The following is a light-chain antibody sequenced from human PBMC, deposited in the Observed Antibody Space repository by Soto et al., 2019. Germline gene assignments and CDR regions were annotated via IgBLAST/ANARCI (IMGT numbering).Light chain of an antibody. CDR2: KAS. CDR3: QHYNSYPWT. V-gene: IGKV1-5*03. CDR1: QTISSW. J-gene: IGKJ1*01. Sequence: DIQMTQSPSTLSGSVGARLTITGRASQTISSWLAWYQQKPGKAPKLLIYKASTLKSGVPSRFSGSGSGTEFTLTISSLQPDDFATYYCQHYNSYPWTFGQGTRWIS.